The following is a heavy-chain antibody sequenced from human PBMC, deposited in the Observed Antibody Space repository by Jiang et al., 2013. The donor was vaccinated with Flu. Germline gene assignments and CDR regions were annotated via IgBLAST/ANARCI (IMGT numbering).Heavy chain of an antibody. V-gene: IGHV3-23*01. CDR2: ISGRGDST. CDR1: GFTFSIYA. Sequence: VQLLESGGGLVQPGGSLRLSCAASGFTFSIYAMSWVRQAPGKGLEWVSRISGRGDSTYNADSVKGRFTISRDNSKNTLYLQLNSLRAEDTAVYYCVKDSIRDCSSTSCSQACWGQGTLVTVSS. D-gene: IGHD2-2*01. CDR3: VKDSIRDCSSTSCSQAC. J-gene: IGHJ4*02.